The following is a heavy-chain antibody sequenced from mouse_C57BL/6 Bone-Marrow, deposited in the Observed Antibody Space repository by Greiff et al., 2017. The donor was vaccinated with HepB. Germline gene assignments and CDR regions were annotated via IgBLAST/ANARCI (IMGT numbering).Heavy chain of an antibody. CDR2: IDPNSGGT. CDR3: PKHFLLLREGFAY. V-gene: IGHV1-72*01. Sequence: VQLQQPGAELVKPGASVKLSCKASGYTFTSYWMHWVKQRPGRGLEWIGRIDPNSGGTKYNEKFKSKATLTVDKPSSTAYMQLSSLTSEDSAVYYCPKHFLLLREGFAYWGQGTLVTVSA. D-gene: IGHD1-1*01. J-gene: IGHJ3*01. CDR1: GYTFTSYW.